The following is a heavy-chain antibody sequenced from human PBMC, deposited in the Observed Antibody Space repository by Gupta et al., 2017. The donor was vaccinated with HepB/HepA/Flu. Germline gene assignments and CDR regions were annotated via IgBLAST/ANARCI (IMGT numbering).Heavy chain of an antibody. CDR1: EFTFITYV. D-gene: IGHD2-15*01. Sequence: AQLVESGGGAVHPGRSLRLSCEGSEFTFITYVLHWVRQAPGKGLEWVAVISMDGKKEYYADSVKGRFSISRDKSENTVYLQMTSLRSEDTGVYYGARALVGDCSGGTCFSSWFDVWGKGTRVTVSP. J-gene: IGHJ5*02. V-gene: IGHV3-30*03. CDR3: ARALVGDCSGGTCFSSWFDV. CDR2: ISMDGKKE.